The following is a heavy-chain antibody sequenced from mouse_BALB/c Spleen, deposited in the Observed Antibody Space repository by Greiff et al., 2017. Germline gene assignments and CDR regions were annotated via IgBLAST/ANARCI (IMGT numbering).Heavy chain of an antibody. CDR3: ARGITTVVDGYFDY. D-gene: IGHD1-1*01. Sequence: VQLQESGPELVKPGASVRISCKASGYTFTSYYMHWVKQRPGQGLEWIGWIYPGNVNTKYNEKFKGKATLPAYNSSSTAYMQLSSLTSEDSAFYVCARGITTVVDGYFDYWGQGTTLTVSS. J-gene: IGHJ2*01. CDR2: IYPGNVNT. CDR1: GYTFTSYY. V-gene: IGHV1S56*01.